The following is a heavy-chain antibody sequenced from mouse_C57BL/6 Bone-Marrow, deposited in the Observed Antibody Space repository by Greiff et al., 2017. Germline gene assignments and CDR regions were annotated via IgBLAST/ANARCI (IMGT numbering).Heavy chain of an antibody. D-gene: IGHD1-1*01. CDR3: ARGYGSSPSYFNY. CDR2: INPNNGGT. Sequence: EVKLMESGPELVKPGASVKIPCKASGYTFTDYNMDWVKQSHGKSLEWIGDINPNNGGTIYNQKFKGKATLTVDKSSSTAYMELRSLTSEDTAVYYCARGYGSSPSYFNYWGQGTTLTVSS. CDR1: GYTFTDYN. V-gene: IGHV1-18*01. J-gene: IGHJ2*01.